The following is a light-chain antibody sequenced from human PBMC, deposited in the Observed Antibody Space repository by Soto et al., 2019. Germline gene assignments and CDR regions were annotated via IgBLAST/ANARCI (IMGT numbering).Light chain of an antibody. CDR2: DAS. CDR1: QSVSSSY. J-gene: IGKJ1*01. V-gene: IGKV3-20*01. CDR3: QQYGRSPWT. Sequence: GLTQSAGSLSLSPGDRATLSCRASQSVSSSYLAWYQQKPGQAPRLLIYDASSRATGVPDRFSGSGSGTDFTLIISRLEPEDFAVYYCQQYGRSPWTFGQGTKVDI.